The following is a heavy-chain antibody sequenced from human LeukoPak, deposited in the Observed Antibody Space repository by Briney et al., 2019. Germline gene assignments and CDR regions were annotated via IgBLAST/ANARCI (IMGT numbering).Heavy chain of an antibody. Sequence: PGGSLRLSCAASGFTFSSYGMHWVRQAPGKGLEWVAVISYDGDNKYYADSVKGRFTISRDNSKNTLYLQMNSLRAEDTAVYYCARDYGQWLCYFDYWGQGTLVTVSS. CDR1: GFTFSSYG. CDR3: ARDYGQWLCYFDY. J-gene: IGHJ4*02. V-gene: IGHV3-30*03. D-gene: IGHD6-19*01. CDR2: ISYDGDNK.